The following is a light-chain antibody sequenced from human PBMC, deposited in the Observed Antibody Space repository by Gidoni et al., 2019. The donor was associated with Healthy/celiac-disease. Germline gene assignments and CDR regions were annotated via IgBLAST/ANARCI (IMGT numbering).Light chain of an antibody. CDR3: NSRDSSGNHVV. Sequence: SSELTQDSAVSVPLGQTVRITCQGDSLRSYYASWYQQKPGQAPVLVIYGKNNRPSGIPDRFSVSSSGKTASLTITGAQAEDEADYYCNSRDSSGNHVVFGGGTKLPVL. CDR1: SLRSYY. CDR2: GKN. V-gene: IGLV3-19*01. J-gene: IGLJ2*01.